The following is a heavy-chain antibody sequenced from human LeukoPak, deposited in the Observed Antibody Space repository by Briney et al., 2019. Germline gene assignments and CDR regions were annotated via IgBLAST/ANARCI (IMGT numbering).Heavy chain of an antibody. CDR3: ARDFSSGWYTGNYFDY. CDR1: GFTFSSYA. J-gene: IGHJ4*02. CDR2: ISYDGSNK. D-gene: IGHD6-19*01. Sequence: SGGSLRLSCAVSGFTFSSYAMHWVRQAPGKGLEWVAVISYDGSNKYYADSVKGRFTISSDNSKNTLYLQMNSLRAEDTAVYYCARDFSSGWYTGNYFDYWGQGTLVTVSS. V-gene: IGHV3-30*04.